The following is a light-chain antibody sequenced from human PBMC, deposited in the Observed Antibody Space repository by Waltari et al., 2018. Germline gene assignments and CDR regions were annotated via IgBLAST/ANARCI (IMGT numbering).Light chain of an antibody. V-gene: IGLV2-18*02. CDR1: SSDVGSYNR. CDR2: EFS. J-gene: IGLJ2*01. CDR3: SSYTSSNSVV. Sequence: QSALTQPPSVSGSPGQSVTISCTGTSSDVGSYNRVSWYQQPPGTPPKLMIYEFSYRPSGVPDRFSASKSGNTASLTISGLQAEDEADYYCSSYTSSNSVVFGGGTNLTVL.